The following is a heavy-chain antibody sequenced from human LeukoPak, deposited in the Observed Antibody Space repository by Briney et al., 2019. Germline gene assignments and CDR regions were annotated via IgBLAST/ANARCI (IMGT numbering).Heavy chain of an antibody. CDR3: AREVVPAATSNTNNWFDP. V-gene: IGHV4-61*08. Sequence: SETLSLTCTVSGGSISSGGYYWSWIRQHPGKGLEWIGYIYYSGSTNYNPSLKSRVTISVDTSKNQFSLKLSSVTAADTAVYYCAREVVPAATSNTNNWFDPWGQGTLVTVSS. CDR1: GGSISSGGYY. D-gene: IGHD2-2*01. CDR2: IYYSGST. J-gene: IGHJ5*02.